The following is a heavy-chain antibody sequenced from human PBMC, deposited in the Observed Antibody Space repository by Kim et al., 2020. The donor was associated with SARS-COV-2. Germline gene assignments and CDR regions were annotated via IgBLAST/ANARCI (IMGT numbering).Heavy chain of an antibody. J-gene: IGHJ4*02. V-gene: IGHV4-61*01. D-gene: IGHD3-9*01. Sequence: SETLSLTCTVSGGSVSSGSYYWSWIRQPPGKGLKWIAYIYYSGSTSYNPSLKSRLTISVDTSKNQFSLKLSSVTAADTAVYYCARALRPHLTVAHFDYWGQGTLVTVSS. CDR2: IYYSGST. CDR1: GGSVSSGSYY. CDR3: ARALRPHLTVAHFDY.